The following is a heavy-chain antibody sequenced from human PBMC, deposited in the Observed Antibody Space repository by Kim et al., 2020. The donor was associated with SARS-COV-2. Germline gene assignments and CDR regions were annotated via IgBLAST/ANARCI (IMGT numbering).Heavy chain of an antibody. CDR3: AREYYDFWSGYPNFDY. V-gene: IGHV7-4-1*02. CDR2: INTNTGNP. Sequence: ASVKVSCKASGYTFTSYAMNWVRQAPGQGLEWMGWINTNTGNPTYAQGFTGRFVFSLDTSVSTAYLQISSLKAEDTAVYYCAREYYDFWSGYPNFDYWGQGTLVTVSS. J-gene: IGHJ4*02. D-gene: IGHD3-3*01. CDR1: GYTFTSYA.